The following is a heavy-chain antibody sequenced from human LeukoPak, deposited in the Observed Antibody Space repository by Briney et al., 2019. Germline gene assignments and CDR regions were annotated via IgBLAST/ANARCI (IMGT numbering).Heavy chain of an antibody. CDR2: IIPILGIA. Sequence: GASVKVSCKASGGTFSSYTISWVRQAPGQGLEWMGRIIPILGIANYAQKFQGRVAITADKSTSTAYMEPSSLRSEDTAVYYCARDVGWDAFDIWGQGTVVTVSS. CDR1: GGTFSSYT. J-gene: IGHJ3*02. D-gene: IGHD2-15*01. V-gene: IGHV1-69*04. CDR3: ARDVGWDAFDI.